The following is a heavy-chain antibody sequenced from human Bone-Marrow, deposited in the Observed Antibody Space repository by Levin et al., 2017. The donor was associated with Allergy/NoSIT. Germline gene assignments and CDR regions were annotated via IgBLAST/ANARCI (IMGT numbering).Heavy chain of an antibody. CDR3: ARELNWARDY. J-gene: IGHJ4*02. V-gene: IGHV3-7*01. CDR2: IKPDGSQK. D-gene: IGHD7-27*01. Sequence: GGSLRLSCVASGFTFTGYWMDWVRQAPGKGLEWVANIKPDGSQKYSVDSVKGRFTISRDNAKNSLYLQMNGLRAEDTAVYYCARELNWARDYWGQGSLVTVSS. CDR1: GFTFTGYW.